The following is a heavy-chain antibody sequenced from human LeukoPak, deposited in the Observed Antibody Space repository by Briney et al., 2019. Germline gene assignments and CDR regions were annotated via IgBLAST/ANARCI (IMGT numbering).Heavy chain of an antibody. V-gene: IGHV4-31*03. D-gene: IGHD6-19*01. CDR3: ARDLAVAGHDAFDI. Sequence: SQTLSLTCTVSGGSISSGGSYWSWIRQHPGKGLEWIGYIYYSGSTYYNPSLKSRVTISVDTSKNQFSLKLSSVTAADTAVHYCARDLAVAGHDAFDIWGQGTMVTVSS. J-gene: IGHJ3*02. CDR1: GGSISSGGSY. CDR2: IYYSGST.